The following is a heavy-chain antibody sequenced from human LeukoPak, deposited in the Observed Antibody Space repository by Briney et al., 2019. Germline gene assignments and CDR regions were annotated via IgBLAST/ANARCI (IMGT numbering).Heavy chain of an antibody. CDR2: IYHSGST. Sequence: SETLSLTCTVSGYSISSGYYWGWIRQPPGKGLEWIGSIYHSGSTYYNPSLKSRVTISVDTSKNQFSLKLTSVTAADTAVYYCARVYYSNSYDYWYFDLWGRGTLVTVSS. V-gene: IGHV4-38-2*02. J-gene: IGHJ2*01. CDR1: GYSISSGYY. D-gene: IGHD6-13*01. CDR3: ARVYYSNSYDYWYFDL.